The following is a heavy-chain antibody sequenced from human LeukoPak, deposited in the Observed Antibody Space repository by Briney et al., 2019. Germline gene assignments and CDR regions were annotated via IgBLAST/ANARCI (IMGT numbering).Heavy chain of an antibody. CDR1: GYTFTSYY. CDR2: INPSGGST. Sequence: ASVKVSCKASGYTFTSYYMHWVRQAPGQGLELTGIINPSGGSTSYAQKFQGRVTMTRDTSTSTVYMELSSLRSEDTAVYYCARGGNDFWSGLRLDYWGQGTLVTVSS. CDR3: ARGGNDFWSGLRLDY. J-gene: IGHJ4*02. V-gene: IGHV1-46*03. D-gene: IGHD3-3*01.